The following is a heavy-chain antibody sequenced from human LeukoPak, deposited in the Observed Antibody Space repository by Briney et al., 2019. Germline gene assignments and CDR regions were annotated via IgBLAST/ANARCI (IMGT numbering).Heavy chain of an antibody. CDR3: ARPPGIAAAWFDP. CDR2: INHSGST. CDR1: GGSFSGYY. V-gene: IGHV4-34*01. D-gene: IGHD6-13*01. Sequence: SETLSLTCAVYGGSFSGYYWSWIRQPPGKGLEWIGEINHSGSTNYNPSLKSRVTISVDTSKDQFSLKLSSVTAADTAVYYCARPPGIAAAWFDPWGQGTLVTVSS. J-gene: IGHJ5*02.